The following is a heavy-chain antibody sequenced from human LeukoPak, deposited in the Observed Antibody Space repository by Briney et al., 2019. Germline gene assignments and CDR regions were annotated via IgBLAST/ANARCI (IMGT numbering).Heavy chain of an antibody. CDR3: AKPGEFFKSFFDL. CDR1: GFSFSDYA. D-gene: IGHD1-14*01. CDR2: LSGLDGRT. J-gene: IGHJ4*02. V-gene: IGHV3-23*01. Sequence: PGGSLRLSCAASGFSFSDYAMSWGRQAPGNGREWGLGLSGLDGRTYYTNSVRARFTISTNNSKNTLYLQMNSLRAEDTAVYYCAKPGEFFKSFFDLWGQGTLVTVSS.